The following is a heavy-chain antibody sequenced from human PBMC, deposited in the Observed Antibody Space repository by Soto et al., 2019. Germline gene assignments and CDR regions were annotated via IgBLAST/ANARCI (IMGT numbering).Heavy chain of an antibody. J-gene: IGHJ6*02. Sequence: QGQLVQSGPEVKKPGASVKVSCKASGYTFTRYGISWVRQAPRQGLEWMGRISGYNGYTNYAQKVQGRVIMTIDTSTSTAYVELRSMPSDDPARSSLGKNGQIPYYFYGMDVWGQGTTMTVSS. CDR1: GYTFTRYG. CDR2: ISGYNGYT. D-gene: IGHD3-16*01. V-gene: IGHV1-18*01. CDR3: GKNGQIPYYFYGMDV.